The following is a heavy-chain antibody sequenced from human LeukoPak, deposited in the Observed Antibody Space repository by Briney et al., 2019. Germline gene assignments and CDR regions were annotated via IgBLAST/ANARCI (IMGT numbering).Heavy chain of an antibody. J-gene: IGHJ5*02. D-gene: IGHD6-13*01. CDR2: IYTSGST. Sequence: PSETLSLTCTVSGGSISSYYWSWIRQPAGKGLEWIGRIYTSGSTNYNPTLKSRVTMSVDTSKNQFSLKLSSVPAADTAVYYCARDRRLDGIAAAGTNNWFDPWGQGTLVTVSS. V-gene: IGHV4-4*07. CDR3: ARDRRLDGIAAAGTNNWFDP. CDR1: GGSISSYY.